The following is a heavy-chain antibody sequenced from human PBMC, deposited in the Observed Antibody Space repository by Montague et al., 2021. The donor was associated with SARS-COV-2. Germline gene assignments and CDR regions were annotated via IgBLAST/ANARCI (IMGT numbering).Heavy chain of an antibody. CDR1: GDSVSADRAA. J-gene: IGHJ5*02. Sequence: CAISGDSVSADRAAWSWIRQSPSRGPEWLGRTYYRSKWNTDYAXSVRGRIIINADTTQNQFSLHLQSVTPEDTAVYYCARGAQASNGSWSQGSLVTVSS. D-gene: IGHD2-2*01. V-gene: IGHV6-1*01. CDR3: ARGAQASNGS. CDR2: TYYRSKWNT.